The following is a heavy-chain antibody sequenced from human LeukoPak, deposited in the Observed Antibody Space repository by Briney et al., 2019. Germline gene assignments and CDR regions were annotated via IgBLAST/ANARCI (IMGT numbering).Heavy chain of an antibody. CDR1: GGSLSSSTYY. J-gene: IGHJ3*02. D-gene: IGHD2-2*01. V-gene: IGHV4-39*01. CDR3: ARPRSTALTDPFGI. CDR2: IYYSGST. Sequence: SETLSLTCTVSGGSLSSSTYYWGWIRQPPGKGLEWIGSIYYSGSTSYNPSLRSRVTISVDRSKNQFSLKLSSVTAADTSVYYCARPRSTALTDPFGIWGQGTMVTVSS.